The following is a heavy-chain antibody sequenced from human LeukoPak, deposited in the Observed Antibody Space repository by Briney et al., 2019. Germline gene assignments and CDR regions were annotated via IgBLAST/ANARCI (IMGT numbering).Heavy chain of an antibody. J-gene: IGHJ4*02. CDR1: GFTFSSYG. D-gene: IGHD2-2*01. Sequence: SGGSLRLSCAASGFTFSSYGMHWVRQAPGKGLEWVALIWYDGSDIYYADPVKGRFIISRDNSKNTLYLQMNTLRAEDTAVYYCARGSAALYYFDFWGQGTLVTVSS. CDR2: IWYDGSDI. V-gene: IGHV3-33*01. CDR3: ARGSAALYYFDF.